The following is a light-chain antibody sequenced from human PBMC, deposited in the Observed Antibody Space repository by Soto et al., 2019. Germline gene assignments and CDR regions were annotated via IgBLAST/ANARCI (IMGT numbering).Light chain of an antibody. V-gene: IGKV2-28*01. CDR2: LGS. CDR1: QSLLHSNGYNY. CDR3: MQALHTPFT. J-gene: IGKJ3*01. Sequence: DIVMTQSPLSLPVTPGEPASISCRSSQSLLHSNGYNYLDWYLQKPVQSPQLLIYLGSNRASGVPDRFSGSGSGTDFTLKISRVEAEDVGVYYCMQALHTPFTFGPGTKVDIK.